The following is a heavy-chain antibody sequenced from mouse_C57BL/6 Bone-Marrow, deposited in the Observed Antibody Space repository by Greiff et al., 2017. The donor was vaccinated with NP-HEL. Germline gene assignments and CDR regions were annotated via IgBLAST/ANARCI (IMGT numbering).Heavy chain of an antibody. CDR2: INPNNGGT. D-gene: IGHD3-2*02. Sequence: QVQLQQPGPELVKPGDSVKLSCKASGYTFTSYWMHWLKQRPGQGLEWIGNINPNNGGTNDNAKFKTKATLTVDKSSSTAYMQLNSLTSDDSAIYYCARDSDYAFDYWGQGTTLTVSS. V-gene: IGHV1-53*01. CDR1: GYTFTSYW. J-gene: IGHJ2*01. CDR3: ARDSDYAFDY.